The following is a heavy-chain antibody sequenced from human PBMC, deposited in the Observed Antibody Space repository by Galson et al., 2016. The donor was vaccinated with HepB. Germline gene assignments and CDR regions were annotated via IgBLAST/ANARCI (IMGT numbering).Heavy chain of an antibody. CDR3: ARDEGFYTGMDV. J-gene: IGHJ6*02. CDR2: IHDSGNT. D-gene: IGHD2-2*02. V-gene: IGHV4-61*01. CDR1: SDPVTSGTYY. Sequence: SETLSLTCTVSSDPVTSGTYYWSWVRQSPGKGLDWIGYIHDSGNTNYNPSIKSRVTISRDTSKNQFVLELTSVTAADTAVYYCARDEGFYTGMDVWGQGTMVIVSS.